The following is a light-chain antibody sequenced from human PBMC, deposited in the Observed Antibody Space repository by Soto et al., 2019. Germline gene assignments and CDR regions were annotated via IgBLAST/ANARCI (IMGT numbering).Light chain of an antibody. V-gene: IGKV1-12*01. J-gene: IGKJ4*01. CDR2: AAS. CDR1: QSFNTW. CDR3: QQANSFPLT. Sequence: DIQMTQSPSTLSASVGDRVTITCRASQSFNTWLAWYQQKPGKAPSLLIYAASTLQSGVPSRFSGSGSGTDFTLTISSLQPEDFATYYCQQANSFPLTFGGGTKVDIK.